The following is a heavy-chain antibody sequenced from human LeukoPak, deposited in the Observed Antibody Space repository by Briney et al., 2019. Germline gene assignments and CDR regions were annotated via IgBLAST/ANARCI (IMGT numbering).Heavy chain of an antibody. J-gene: IGHJ4*02. V-gene: IGHV3-48*03. CDR3: ARLLGYSYGYQQSY. CDR1: GFTFSSYE. CDR2: ISSSGSTI. D-gene: IGHD5-18*01. Sequence: GGSLRLSCAASGFTFSSYEMNWVRQAPGKGLEWVSYISSSGSTIYYADSVKGRFTISRDNAKNSLYLQMNSLRAEDTAVYYCARLLGYSYGYQQSYWGQGTLVTVSS.